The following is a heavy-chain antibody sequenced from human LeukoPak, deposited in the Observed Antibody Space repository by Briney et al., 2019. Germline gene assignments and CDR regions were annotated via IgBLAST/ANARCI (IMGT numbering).Heavy chain of an antibody. Sequence: KPSETLSLTCTVSGGSISSYYWSWIRQPPGKGLEWTGSVSQSGTTYYNPSLKSRVTIFVDTSNNQFSLNLNSVTAADTAVYYCARDWGFGDSEDWFAPWGPGTLVTVSS. CDR2: VSQSGTT. V-gene: IGHV4-4*08. D-gene: IGHD4-17*01. CDR3: ARDWGFGDSEDWFAP. CDR1: GGSISSYY. J-gene: IGHJ5*02.